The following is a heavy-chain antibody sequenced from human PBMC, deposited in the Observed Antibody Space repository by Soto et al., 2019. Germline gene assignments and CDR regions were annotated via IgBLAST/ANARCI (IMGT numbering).Heavy chain of an antibody. Sequence: DVQLLESGGGLVQPGGSLRLSCAASGFTFSSCGMSWVRQAPGKGLEWVSAISGSGDSSYYADSVKGRFTISRDNSKSTLYLQMNSLGAEDTAVYYCAKEDVVPPAMAGWVVRIHDYWGLGTLVTVSS. J-gene: IGHJ4*02. CDR3: AKEDVVPPAMAGWVVRIHDY. V-gene: IGHV3-23*01. CDR2: ISGSGDSS. CDR1: GFTFSSCG. D-gene: IGHD2-2*01.